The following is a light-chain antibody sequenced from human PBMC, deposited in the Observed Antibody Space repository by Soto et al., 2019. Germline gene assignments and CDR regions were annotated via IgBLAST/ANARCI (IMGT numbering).Light chain of an antibody. V-gene: IGLV2-8*01. Sequence: QSALTQPPSASGSPGPSVTISCTGTSSDVGGYNYVSWYQQHPGKVPKLMIYEVSKRPSGVPDRFSGSKSGNTASRTVSGLQAEDEADYYCSSYAGSTLFVFGTGTKRTVL. CDR1: SSDVGGYNY. CDR3: SSYAGSTLFV. CDR2: EVS. J-gene: IGLJ1*01.